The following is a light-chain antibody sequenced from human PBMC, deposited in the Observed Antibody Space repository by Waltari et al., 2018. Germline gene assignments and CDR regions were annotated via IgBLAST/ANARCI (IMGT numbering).Light chain of an antibody. Sequence: EIVLKQSPGTLSLSQGERATLACRANQSVGKYLAWYQQKPGQAPRLLIYHTSTRATGIPDRFSGSGSGTVFSLTISMLEPEDFAVYHCQMYVNLPATFGQGTKVEI. CDR3: QMYVNLPAT. J-gene: IGKJ1*01. CDR2: HTS. CDR1: QSVGKY. V-gene: IGKV3-20*01.